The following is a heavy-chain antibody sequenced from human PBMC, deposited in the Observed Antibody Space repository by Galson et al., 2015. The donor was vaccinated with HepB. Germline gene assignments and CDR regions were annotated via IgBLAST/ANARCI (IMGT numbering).Heavy chain of an antibody. CDR3: ATSSAETYYYDSSGYRRPLDY. CDR2: FDPEDGET. V-gene: IGHV1-24*01. D-gene: IGHD3-22*01. CDR1: GYTLTELS. Sequence: SVKVSCKVSGYTLTELSMHWVRQAPGKGLEWMGGFDPEDGETIYAQKFQGRVTMTEDTSTDTAYMELSSLRSEDTAVYYCATSSAETYYYDSSGYRRPLDYWGQGTLVTVSS. J-gene: IGHJ4*02.